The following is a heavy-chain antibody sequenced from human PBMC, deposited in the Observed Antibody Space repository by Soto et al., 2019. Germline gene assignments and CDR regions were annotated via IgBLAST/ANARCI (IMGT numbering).Heavy chain of an antibody. CDR3: ATRGGGVVLTATTPFDY. CDR1: SGSISTANW. J-gene: IGHJ4*02. V-gene: IGHV4-4*02. D-gene: IGHD2-21*02. CDR2: IYHSGST. Sequence: QVPLQESGPRLVSPSGTLSLTCTVSSGSISTANWWSWVRQPPGRGLEWIGEIYHSGSTNYNLSLQSRVSLSVAKSKNQFYLRLTSVTAADTAMYYCATRGGGVVLTATTPFDYWGQGTLVTVSS.